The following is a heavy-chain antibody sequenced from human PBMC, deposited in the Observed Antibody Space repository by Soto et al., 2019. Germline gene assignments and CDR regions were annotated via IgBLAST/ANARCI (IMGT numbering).Heavy chain of an antibody. CDR2: IYYSGIT. D-gene: IGHD1-20*01. CDR3: ARYKSNYYYGMDV. CDR1: GGSISSYY. V-gene: IGHV4-59*01. J-gene: IGHJ6*02. Sequence: SETLSLTCTVYGGSISSYYWSWIRQPPGKGLEWIGYIYYSGITNYNPSLKSRVTISVDTSKNQFSLKLSSVTAADTAVYYCARYKSNYYYGMDVWGQGTTVTVSS.